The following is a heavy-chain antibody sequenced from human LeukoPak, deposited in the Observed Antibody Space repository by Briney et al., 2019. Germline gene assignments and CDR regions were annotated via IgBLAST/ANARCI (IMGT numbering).Heavy chain of an antibody. CDR1: GFTFSSYG. CDR2: ISSSSSTI. Sequence: GGSLRLSCAASGFTFSSYGMHWVRQAPGKGLEWVSYISSSSSTIYYADSVKGRFTISRDNAKNSLYLQMNSLRAEDTAVYYCARDQSTAYSSGWYLFWGQGTLVTVSS. J-gene: IGHJ4*02. D-gene: IGHD6-19*01. CDR3: ARDQSTAYSSGWYLF. V-gene: IGHV3-48*01.